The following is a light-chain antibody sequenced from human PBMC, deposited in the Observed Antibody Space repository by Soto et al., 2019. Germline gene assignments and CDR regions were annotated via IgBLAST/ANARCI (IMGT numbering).Light chain of an antibody. V-gene: IGKV3-11*01. CDR1: QSVRTY. CDR2: DAS. CDR3: QQRSNWPPYT. Sequence: EIVLTRSPATLSLSPGERATLSCRASQSVRTYLAWYQQKPGQAPRLLIYDASNRATGIPARFSGSGSGTDFTLTISSLEPEDFAVYYCQQRSNWPPYTFGQGTKLEIK. J-gene: IGKJ2*01.